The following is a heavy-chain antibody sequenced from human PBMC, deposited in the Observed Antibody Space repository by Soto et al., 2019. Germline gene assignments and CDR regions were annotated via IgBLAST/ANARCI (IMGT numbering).Heavy chain of an antibody. V-gene: IGHV3-13*05. Sequence: EVQLVESGGGLVQPGGSLRLSCAASGFTFSSYDMHWVRQATGKGLEWVSAIGTAGDPYYPGSVKGRFTISRENAKNSLYLQMNSLIAGDTAVYYCARGRGYYGSGSYYNSRPRYGMDVWGQGTTVTVSS. D-gene: IGHD3-10*01. CDR3: ARGRGYYGSGSYYNSRPRYGMDV. CDR1: GFTFSSYD. CDR2: IGTAGDP. J-gene: IGHJ6*02.